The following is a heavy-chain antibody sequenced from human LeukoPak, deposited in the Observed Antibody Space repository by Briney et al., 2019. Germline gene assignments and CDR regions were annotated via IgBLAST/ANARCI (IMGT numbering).Heavy chain of an antibody. CDR3: TTLPGYSYGYLQDY. Sequence: PGGSLRLSCAASGFTFSKAWMSWVRQAPGKGLEWVGHIKATPDGGTTEYGVPVKGRFTISRDDSKNTLYLQMNSLKSEDTAVYFCTTLPGYSYGYLQDYWGQGTLVTASS. J-gene: IGHJ4*02. V-gene: IGHV3-15*01. CDR2: IKATPDGGTT. D-gene: IGHD5-18*01. CDR1: GFTFSKAW.